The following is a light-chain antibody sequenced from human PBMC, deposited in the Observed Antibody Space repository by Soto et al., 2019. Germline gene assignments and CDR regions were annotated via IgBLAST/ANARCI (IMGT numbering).Light chain of an antibody. V-gene: IGKV1-33*01. CDR2: DAS. CDR1: QDISNY. J-gene: IGKJ1*01. Sequence: DIQMTQSPSSLSASVGDRVTITCQASQDISNYLNWYQQKPGKAPKLLIYDASNLETGVPSRFSGSGSGTDFTFTISSLQPEDIATYYCQQTYTTPRTFGQGTKVAIK. CDR3: QQTYTTPRT.